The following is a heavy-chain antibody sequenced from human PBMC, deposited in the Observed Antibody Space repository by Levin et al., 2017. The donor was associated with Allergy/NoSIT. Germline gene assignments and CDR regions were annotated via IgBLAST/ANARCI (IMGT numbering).Heavy chain of an antibody. CDR3: AKPQMIVALGIVSCDCDY. CDR1: GFTFSDYT. V-gene: IGHV3-23*01. Sequence: PSETLSLTCAASGFTFSDYTMSWVRQAPGKGLEWVSSLSTSGGSTYYADSVKGRFTISRDNSNNILYLQMNSLRAETTAVYYFAKPQMIVALGIVSCDCDYWGQGTLVTVSS. CDR2: LSTSGGST. J-gene: IGHJ4*02. D-gene: IGHD1-26*01.